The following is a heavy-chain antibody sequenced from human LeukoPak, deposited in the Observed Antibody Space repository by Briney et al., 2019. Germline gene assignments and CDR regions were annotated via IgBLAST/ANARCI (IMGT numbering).Heavy chain of an antibody. CDR1: GFTFSSYD. CDR3: AREQTRGGDLDY. CDR2: ISNTNAI. J-gene: IGHJ4*02. V-gene: IGHV3-69-1*01. D-gene: IGHD2-21*02. Sequence: GGSLRLSCAASGFTFSSYDMNWVRQSPGKGLEWVSSISNTNAIFYADSVKGRFTISRDNARNSLYLQMYSLRVEDTAVYYCAREQTRGGDLDYWGQGARVTVSS.